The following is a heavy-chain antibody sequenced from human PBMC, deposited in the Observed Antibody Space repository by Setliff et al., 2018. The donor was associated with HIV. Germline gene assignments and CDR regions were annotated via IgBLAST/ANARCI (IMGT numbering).Heavy chain of an antibody. D-gene: IGHD6-6*01. CDR3: ARRPSSYNWFDP. V-gene: IGHV5-51*01. J-gene: IGHJ5*02. Sequence: GESLKISCKGSGYSFSTYWIGWVRQTPEKGLEWMGNIYPDDSDAEYNPSFEGHVTMSVDKFITTVYLQWTSLRSSDTAIYYCARRPSSYNWFDPWGQGTLVTVSS. CDR1: GYSFSTYW. CDR2: IYPDDSDA.